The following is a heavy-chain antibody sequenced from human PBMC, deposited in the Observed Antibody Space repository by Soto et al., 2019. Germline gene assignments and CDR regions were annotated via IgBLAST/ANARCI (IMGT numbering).Heavy chain of an antibody. V-gene: IGHV3-9*01. J-gene: IGHJ3*02. CDR1: GFTFDDYA. CDR3: AKDISGYDSSGYDAFDI. Sequence: EVQLVESGGGLVQPGRSLRLSCAASGFTFDDYAMHWVRQAPGKGLEWVSGISWNSGSIGYADSVKGRFTISRDNAKNSLYLQMNSLRAEDTALYYCAKDISGYDSSGYDAFDIWGQGTMVTVSS. D-gene: IGHD3-22*01. CDR2: ISWNSGSI.